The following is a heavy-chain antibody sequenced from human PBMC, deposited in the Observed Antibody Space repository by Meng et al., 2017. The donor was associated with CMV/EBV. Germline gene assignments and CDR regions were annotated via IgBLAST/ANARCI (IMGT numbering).Heavy chain of an antibody. Sequence: SETLSLTCTVSGYSISSGYYWGWIRQPPGKGLEWIGSIYHSGSTSYNPSLKSRVTISVDTSKNQFSLKLSSVTAADTAVYYCARERGFVVVVPAANGPFDYWGQGTLVTVSS. V-gene: IGHV4-38-2*02. CDR3: ARERGFVVVVPAANGPFDY. D-gene: IGHD2-2*01. CDR1: GYSISSGYY. J-gene: IGHJ4*02. CDR2: IYHSGST.